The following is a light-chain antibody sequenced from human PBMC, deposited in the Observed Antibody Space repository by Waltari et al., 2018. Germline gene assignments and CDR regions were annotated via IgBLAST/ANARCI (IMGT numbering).Light chain of an antibody. CDR2: QDT. Sequence: SDELTQPPSVSVSPGQTATITCSGHKLGEKFASWYQQKTGQSPVLVIYQDTKRPSGIPERFSGSSSGNTATLTISGTQAMDEADYYCQAWDTSTPVIFGGGTKLTVL. V-gene: IGLV3-1*01. CDR3: QAWDTSTPVI. CDR1: KLGEKF. J-gene: IGLJ2*01.